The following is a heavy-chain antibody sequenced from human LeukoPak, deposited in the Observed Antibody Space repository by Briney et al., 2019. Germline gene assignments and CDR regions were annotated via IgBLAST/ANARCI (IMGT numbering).Heavy chain of an antibody. CDR2: ISSSSSTI. CDR3: ARGSTYYDSSGQVPFDY. CDR1: GFPFSNYS. J-gene: IGHJ4*02. Sequence: GGSLRLSCAASGFPFSNYSMNWVRQAPGKGLEWVSYISSSSSTIYYADSVKGRFTISRDNAKNSLYLQMNSLRAEDTAVYYCARGSTYYDSSGQVPFDYWGQGTLVTVSS. V-gene: IGHV3-48*01. D-gene: IGHD3-22*01.